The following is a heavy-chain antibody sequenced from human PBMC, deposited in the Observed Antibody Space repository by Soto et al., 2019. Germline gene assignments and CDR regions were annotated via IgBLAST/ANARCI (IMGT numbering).Heavy chain of an antibody. V-gene: IGHV1-69*13. Sequence: GASVKVSCKASGVTFSSYAISWVRQAPGQGLEWMGGIIPIFGTANYAQKFQGRVTITADESTSTAYMELSSLRSEDTAVYYCARGRPVLRYFDWSRGYYYYGMDVWGQGTTVTVSS. CDR2: IIPIFGTA. J-gene: IGHJ6*02. CDR1: GVTFSSYA. CDR3: ARGRPVLRYFDWSRGYYYYGMDV. D-gene: IGHD3-9*01.